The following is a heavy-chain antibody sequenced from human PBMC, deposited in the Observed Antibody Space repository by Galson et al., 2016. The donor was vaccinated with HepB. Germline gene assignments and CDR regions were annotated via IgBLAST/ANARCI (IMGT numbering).Heavy chain of an antibody. Sequence: PALVKPPQTLTLTCSFSGFSLSTSGEGVGWIRQSPGKAPEWLAVIYWNDDKRYSPSLKSRLTITKDTSKNQVVLTLTNMDRVDTATYYCVHRRGRAFYYFGMDVWGQGTTVTVSS. J-gene: IGHJ6*02. V-gene: IGHV2-5*01. CDR1: GFSLSTSGEG. CDR3: VHRRGRAFYYFGMDV. CDR2: IYWNDDK. D-gene: IGHD3-10*01.